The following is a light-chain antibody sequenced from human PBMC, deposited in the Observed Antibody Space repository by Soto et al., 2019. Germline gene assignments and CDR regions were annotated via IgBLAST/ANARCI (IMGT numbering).Light chain of an antibody. CDR3: QQYYTTPVT. Sequence: DIVMTQSPDSLAVSLGERATINCKSSQTVLHGSNYLAWYQQKPGQPPKLLIYWASTRESGVPDRFSGSGSGTDFTRTISSLKAEDVAVYYGQQYYTTPVTFGQGTKVEIK. CDR1: QTVLHGSNY. V-gene: IGKV4-1*01. J-gene: IGKJ1*01. CDR2: WAS.